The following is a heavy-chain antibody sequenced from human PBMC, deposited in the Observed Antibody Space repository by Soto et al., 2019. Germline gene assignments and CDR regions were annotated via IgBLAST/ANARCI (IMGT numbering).Heavy chain of an antibody. V-gene: IGHV4-38-2*01. CDR2: IYHSGNT. J-gene: IGHJ6*04. CDR3: ARGRRMATMIYGMDV. D-gene: IGHD3-22*01. CDR1: GYSITNGYY. Sequence: PSETLSLTCAVSGYSITNGYYWGWVRQPPGKGLEWIGSIYHSGNTYYNPSLKSRVTISLDTSKNQFSLKLTSVTAADTAMYYCARGRRMATMIYGMDVWGKGTKVTSPQ.